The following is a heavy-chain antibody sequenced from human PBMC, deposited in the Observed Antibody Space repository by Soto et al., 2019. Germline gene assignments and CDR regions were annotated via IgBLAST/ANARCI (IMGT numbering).Heavy chain of an antibody. CDR1: GFTFSSYW. Sequence: GGSLRLSCAASGFTFSSYWMHWVRQAPGKGLVWVSRINSDGSSTSYADSVKGRFTISRDNAKNTLYLQMNSLRAEDTAVYYCARIAVARMGPMYWGQGTLVTVSS. CDR2: INSDGSST. V-gene: IGHV3-74*01. J-gene: IGHJ4*02. D-gene: IGHD6-19*01. CDR3: ARIAVARMGPMY.